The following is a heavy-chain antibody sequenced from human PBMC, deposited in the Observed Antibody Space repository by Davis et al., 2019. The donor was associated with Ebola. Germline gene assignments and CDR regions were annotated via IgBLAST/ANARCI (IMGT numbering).Heavy chain of an antibody. Sequence: GGSLRLSCAASGFTFDDYAMHWVRQAPGKGLEWVSGISWNSGSIGYADSVKGRFTISRDNAKNSLYLQMNSLRAEDTALYYCAKDITVYYGSGSPYYYYGMDVWGQGTTVTVSS. J-gene: IGHJ6*02. D-gene: IGHD3-10*01. CDR3: AKDITVYYGSGSPYYYYGMDV. V-gene: IGHV3-9*01. CDR1: GFTFDDYA. CDR2: ISWNSGSI.